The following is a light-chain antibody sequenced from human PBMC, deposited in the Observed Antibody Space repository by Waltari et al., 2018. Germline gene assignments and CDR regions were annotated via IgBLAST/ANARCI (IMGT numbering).Light chain of an antibody. V-gene: IGKV3-11*01. J-gene: IGKJ2*01. CDR1: QSVGSY. CDR3: QQRSNWTPHT. CDR2: DAS. Sequence: EIVLTQSPDTLAFSPGDTATLSGRASQSVGSYLAWYQQKPGHPPRLLIYDASNRATGVPDRFRGSGSGTDFTLTISSLEAEDFAVYFCQQRSNWTPHTFGQGARLDIK.